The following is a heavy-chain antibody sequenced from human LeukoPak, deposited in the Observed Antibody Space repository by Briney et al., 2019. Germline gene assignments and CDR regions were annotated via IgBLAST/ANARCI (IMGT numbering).Heavy chain of an antibody. D-gene: IGHD6-13*01. CDR1: GFTFSSYA. J-gene: IGHJ5*02. Sequence: PGGSLRLSCAASGFTFSSYAMHWVRQAPGKGLEWVAVISYDGSNKYYADSVKGRFSISRDNSKNTLYLQMNSLRAEDTAVYYCARDSIAAAGTSYEAWGQGTLVTVSS. V-gene: IGHV3-30*04. CDR2: ISYDGSNK. CDR3: ARDSIAAAGTSYEA.